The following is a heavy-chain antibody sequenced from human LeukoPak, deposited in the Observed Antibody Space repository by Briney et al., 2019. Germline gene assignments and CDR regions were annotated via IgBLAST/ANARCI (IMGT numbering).Heavy chain of an antibody. CDR2: ISAYNGNT. CDR3: ARVLGSGRRNLNWFDP. V-gene: IGHV1-18*01. D-gene: IGHD3-10*01. J-gene: IGHJ5*02. CDR1: GYAFTSYG. Sequence: ASVKVSCKASGYAFTSYGISWVRQAPGQGLEWMGWISAYNGNTNYAQKLQGRVTMTRNTSISTAYMELSSLRSEDTAVYYCARVLGSGRRNLNWFDPWGQGTPVTVSS.